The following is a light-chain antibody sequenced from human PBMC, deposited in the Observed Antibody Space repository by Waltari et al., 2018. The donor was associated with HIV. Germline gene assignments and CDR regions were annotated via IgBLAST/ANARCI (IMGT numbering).Light chain of an antibody. CDR1: SSNTGAGHG. Sequence: QSVLTQPPSVSGAPGQTITTPCTGSSSNTGAGHGVNCYQQHPGTAPKLLIYTDTNRPSGVPNRFSGSRSGTSASLAITGLQAEDEADYHCQSYDNGLSGWVFGGGTKVSV. J-gene: IGLJ3*02. CDR2: TDT. V-gene: IGLV1-40*01. CDR3: QSYDNGLSGWV.